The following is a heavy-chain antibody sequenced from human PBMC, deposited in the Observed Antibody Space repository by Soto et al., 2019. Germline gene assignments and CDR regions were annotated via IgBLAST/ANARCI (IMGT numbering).Heavy chain of an antibody. CDR3: ARYTGSSPRDYYYGMDV. CDR1: GYSFTSYW. V-gene: IGHV5-51*01. D-gene: IGHD6-6*01. CDR2: IYPGDSDT. Sequence: PGESLKISCKGSGYSFTSYWIGWARQMPGKGLEWMGIIYPGDSDTRYSPSFQGQVTISADKSISTAYLQWSSLKASDTAMYYCARYTGSSPRDYYYGMDVWGQGTTVTVSS. J-gene: IGHJ6*02.